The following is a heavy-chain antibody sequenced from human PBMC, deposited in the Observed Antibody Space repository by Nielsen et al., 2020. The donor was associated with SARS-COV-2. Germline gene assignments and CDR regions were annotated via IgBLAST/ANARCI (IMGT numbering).Heavy chain of an antibody. Sequence: ASVKVSCKASGYTFTGYYMHWVRQAPGQGLEWMGWINPNSGGTNYAQKFQGWVTMTRDTSISTAYMELSRLRSDDTAVYYCARDDRRLRKGGMDVWGQGTTVTVSS. V-gene: IGHV1-2*04. CDR2: INPNSGGT. CDR1: GYTFTGYY. D-gene: IGHD6-25*01. J-gene: IGHJ6*02. CDR3: ARDDRRLRKGGMDV.